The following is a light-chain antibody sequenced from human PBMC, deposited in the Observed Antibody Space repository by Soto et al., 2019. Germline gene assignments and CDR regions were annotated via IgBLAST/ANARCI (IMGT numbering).Light chain of an antibody. Sequence: EVVMTQSPATLSVSPGERATLSCRASQSVRSNLAWYQQKPGQAPRLLIYGASTRATGIPARFSGSGSGTEFTLTISSLQSEDFAVYHCQQYNNWPAITFGQGTRLDIK. CDR2: GAS. V-gene: IGKV3D-15*01. CDR3: QQYNNWPAIT. J-gene: IGKJ5*01. CDR1: QSVRSN.